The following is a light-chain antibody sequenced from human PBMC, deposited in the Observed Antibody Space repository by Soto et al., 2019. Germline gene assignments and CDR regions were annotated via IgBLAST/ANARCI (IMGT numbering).Light chain of an antibody. V-gene: IGLV1-51*01. CDR3: ATWDRSLSAGV. J-gene: IGLJ2*01. Sequence: QSVLTQPPSVSAAPGQKVTISCSGSSSNIENNYVSWYQQFPEAAPKLLIYDNDKRPSGIPDRFSGSKSGTSATLGITGLQTGDEADYYCATWDRSLSAGVFGGGTKLTVL. CDR2: DND. CDR1: SSNIENNY.